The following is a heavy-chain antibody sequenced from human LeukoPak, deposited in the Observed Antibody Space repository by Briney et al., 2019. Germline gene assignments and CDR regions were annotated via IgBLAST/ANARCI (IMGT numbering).Heavy chain of an antibody. V-gene: IGHV3-33*01. D-gene: IGHD3-16*01. CDR1: GFTFSSYG. CDR2: IWYDGSNK. Sequence: GGSLRLSCAVSGFTFSSYGMHWVRQAPGKGLEWVAVIWYDGSNKYYADSVKGRFTISRDNSKNTLYLQMNSLRAEDTAVYYCARDPMRRGGWGFYYFDYWGQGTLVTVSS. CDR3: ARDPMRRGGWGFYYFDY. J-gene: IGHJ4*02.